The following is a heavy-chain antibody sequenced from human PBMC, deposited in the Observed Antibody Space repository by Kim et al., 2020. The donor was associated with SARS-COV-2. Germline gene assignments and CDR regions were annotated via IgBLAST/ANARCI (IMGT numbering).Heavy chain of an antibody. CDR2: INHSGST. J-gene: IGHJ4*02. Sequence: SEILSLTCAVDGGSFSDYSWTWIRQPPGKGLQWIGEINHSGSTNYNPSLKSRVTISLDTSKNQFSLRLKSVTAADTAVYYCARGKSEISMIVVVFTGASYSLDFWGQGTLVTVSS. CDR3: ARGKSEISMIVVVFTGASYSLDF. D-gene: IGHD3-22*01. V-gene: IGHV4-34*01. CDR1: GGSFSDYS.